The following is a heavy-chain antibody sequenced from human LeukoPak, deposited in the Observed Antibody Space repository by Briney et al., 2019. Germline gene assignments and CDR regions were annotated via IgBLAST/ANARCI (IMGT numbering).Heavy chain of an antibody. Sequence: DPGGSLRLSCAASGFTFSNYAMRWVRQAPGKGLEWVSGISGSGDSTYYADSVKGRFTISRDNSKNTLYLQMNSLRAEDTAVYYCARDKMDYGSGSYDDAFDIWGQGTMVTVSS. V-gene: IGHV3-23*01. CDR3: ARDKMDYGSGSYDDAFDI. J-gene: IGHJ3*02. CDR2: ISGSGDST. D-gene: IGHD3-10*01. CDR1: GFTFSNYA.